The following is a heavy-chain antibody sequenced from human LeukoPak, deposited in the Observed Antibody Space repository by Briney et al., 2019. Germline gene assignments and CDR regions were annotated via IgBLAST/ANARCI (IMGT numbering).Heavy chain of an antibody. J-gene: IGHJ4*02. D-gene: IGHD6-19*01. CDR1: GYSFTCYW. Sequence: GEPLKISCKGSGYSFTCYWIGWVRPMPGKGLEWMGIIYPGDSDPRFSPSFQGQVTISADKSISTAYLQWSSLKASDTARYYCARQGWQAGDFDYWGQGTLVTVSS. CDR2: IYPGDSDP. CDR3: ARQGWQAGDFDY. V-gene: IGHV5-51*01.